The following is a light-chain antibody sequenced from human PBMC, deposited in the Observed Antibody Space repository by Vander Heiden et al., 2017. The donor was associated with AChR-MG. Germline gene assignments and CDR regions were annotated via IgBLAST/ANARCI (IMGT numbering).Light chain of an antibody. CDR1: SPHTGSNN. V-gene: IGLV1-47*01. J-gene: IGLJ1*01. CDR2: RND. Sequence: QSVLTQPPSASGTPGQRVPLPRSGSSPHTGSNNVYWYQHLPGTAPKVLINRNDQRPSGVPDRISGSKSGTSVSLAISGLRSEDEADYYCVAWDDSLTGYVFGTGTKVTVL. CDR3: VAWDDSLTGYV.